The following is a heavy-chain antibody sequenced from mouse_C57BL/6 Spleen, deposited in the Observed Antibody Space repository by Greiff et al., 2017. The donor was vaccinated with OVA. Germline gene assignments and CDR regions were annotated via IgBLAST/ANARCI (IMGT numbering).Heavy chain of an antibody. J-gene: IGHJ1*03. CDR1: GYTFTDYE. CDR2: IDPETGGT. V-gene: IGHV1-15*01. CDR3: TIYDGYYVGYCDV. D-gene: IGHD2-3*01. Sequence: VQLVESGAELVRPGASVTLSCKASGYTFTDYEMPWVKQTPVHGLEWIGAIDPETGGTSYNQKFKGKAILTADKSSSTAYMALRSLTSEDSAVYYCTIYDGYYVGYCDVWGTGTTVTVSS.